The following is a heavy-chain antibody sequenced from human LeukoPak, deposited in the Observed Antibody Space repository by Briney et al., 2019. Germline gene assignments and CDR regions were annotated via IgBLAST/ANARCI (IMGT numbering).Heavy chain of an antibody. D-gene: IGHD3-16*01. CDR3: ARAECNCVLDYVSIYYYGMDV. Sequence: ASVKVSCKASGYTFTSYGISWVRQAPGQGLEWMGWISAYNGNTNYAQKLQGRVTMTTDTSTSTAYMELRSLRSDDTAVYYCARAECNCVLDYVSIYYYGMDVWGQGTTVTVSS. J-gene: IGHJ6*02. V-gene: IGHV1-18*01. CDR1: GYTFTSYG. CDR2: ISAYNGNT.